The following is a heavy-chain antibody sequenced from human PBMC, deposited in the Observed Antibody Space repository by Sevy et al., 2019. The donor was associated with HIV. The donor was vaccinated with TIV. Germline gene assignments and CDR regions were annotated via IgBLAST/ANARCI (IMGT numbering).Heavy chain of an antibody. V-gene: IGHV3-30*18. CDR1: GVSFSYYG. CDR2: ISHDGIKE. D-gene: IGHD1-26*01. CDR3: ANAYSGRYSHSYLYALDV. J-gene: IGHJ6*02. Sequence: GGSLRLSCTGAGVSFSYYGIHWVRQAPGKGLDWVALISHDGIKEYYADSVKGRLTMSRDNSRNTVYLEMNSLRNEETAIYFCANAYSGRYSHSYLYALDVWGQGTTVTVSS.